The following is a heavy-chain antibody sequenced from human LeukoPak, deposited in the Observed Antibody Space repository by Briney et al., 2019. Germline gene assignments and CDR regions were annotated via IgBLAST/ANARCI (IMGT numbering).Heavy chain of an antibody. CDR2: MNPNSGNT. V-gene: IGHV1-8*01. J-gene: IGHJ4*02. CDR1: GYTFTSYD. CDR3: ARSKGARFRELLNY. D-gene: IGHD3-10*01. Sequence: ASVKVSCKASGYTFTSYDINWVRQATGQGLEWMGWMNPNSGNTGYAQKFQGRVTMTRTTSIRTAYMELSSLRSEDTAVYYCARSKGARFRELLNYWGQGTLVTISS.